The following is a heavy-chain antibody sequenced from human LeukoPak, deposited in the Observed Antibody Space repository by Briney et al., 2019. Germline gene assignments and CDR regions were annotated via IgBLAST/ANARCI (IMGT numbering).Heavy chain of an antibody. V-gene: IGHV1-2*06. CDR3: ARDPYCSGGSCYSDGWFDP. CDR2: INPNSGGT. Sequence: ASVKVSCKASGYTFTGYYMHRVRQAPGQGLEWMGRINPNSGGTIYAQKFQGRVTMTRDTSISTAYMELSRLRSDDTAVYYCARDPYCSGGSCYSDGWFDPWGQGTLVTVSS. D-gene: IGHD2-15*01. CDR1: GYTFTGYY. J-gene: IGHJ5*02.